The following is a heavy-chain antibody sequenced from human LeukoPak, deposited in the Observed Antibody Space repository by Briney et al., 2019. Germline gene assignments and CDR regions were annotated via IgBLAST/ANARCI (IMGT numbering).Heavy chain of an antibody. Sequence: GGSLRLSCAASGFTLSSYAMSWVRPAPGRGLEWVSAISGSGGSTYYADSVKGRFTISRDNSKNTLYLQMNSLRAEDTAVYYCAKSGVVTLDAFDIWGQGTMVTVSS. V-gene: IGHV3-23*01. J-gene: IGHJ3*02. CDR2: ISGSGGST. CDR3: AKSGVVTLDAFDI. CDR1: GFTLSSYA. D-gene: IGHD4-23*01.